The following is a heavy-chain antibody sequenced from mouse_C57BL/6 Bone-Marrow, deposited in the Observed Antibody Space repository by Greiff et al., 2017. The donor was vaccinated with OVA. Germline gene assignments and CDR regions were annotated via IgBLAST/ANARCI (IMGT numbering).Heavy chain of an antibody. J-gene: IGHJ4*01. V-gene: IGHV1-66*01. CDR2: VYPGSVNT. CDR1: GYSFTIYY. CDR3: ARGNYWGLAMDY. D-gene: IGHD2-1*01. Sequence: QVQLQQSGPELVKPGASVTISCKASGYSFTIYYIHWVKQRPGQGLEWIGCVYPGSVNTKYNEKFKGKATLTADTSSSTAYMQLSSLTSEDSAVYYCARGNYWGLAMDYWDQGTSITVSS.